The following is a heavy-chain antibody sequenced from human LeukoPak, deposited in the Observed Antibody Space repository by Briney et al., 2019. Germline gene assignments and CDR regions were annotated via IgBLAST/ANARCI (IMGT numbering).Heavy chain of an antibody. CDR1: GGSFSGYY. V-gene: IGHV4-34*01. Sequence: SETLSLTCAVYGGSFSGYYWSWIRQPPGKGLEWIGEINHSGSTNYNPSLKSRVTISVDTPKNQFSLKLSSVTAADTAAYYCARSIRGYSSGWYYFDYWGQGTLITVSS. CDR3: ARSIRGYSSGWYYFDY. CDR2: INHSGST. J-gene: IGHJ4*02. D-gene: IGHD6-19*01.